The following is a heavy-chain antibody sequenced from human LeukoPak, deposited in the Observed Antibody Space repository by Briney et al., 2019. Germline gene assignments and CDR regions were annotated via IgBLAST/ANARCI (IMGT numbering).Heavy chain of an antibody. CDR2: ISYDGSNK. J-gene: IGHJ3*02. Sequence: PGGSLRLSCAASGFTFSSYAMHWVRQAPGKGLEWVAVISYDGSNKYYADSVKGRFTISRDNSKNTLYLQMNSLRAEDTAVYYCARVGIAVAGNGGAFDIWGQGTMVTVSS. CDR1: GFTFSSYA. V-gene: IGHV3-30*04. D-gene: IGHD6-19*01. CDR3: ARVGIAVAGNGGAFDI.